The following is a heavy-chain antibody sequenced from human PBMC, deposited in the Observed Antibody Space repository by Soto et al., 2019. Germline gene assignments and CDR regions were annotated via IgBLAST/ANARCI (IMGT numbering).Heavy chain of an antibody. CDR2: ISAYNGNT. CDR3: ARDLRYFDWLLLLPLDY. J-gene: IGHJ4*02. D-gene: IGHD3-9*01. Sequence: QVQLVQSGAEVKKPGASVKVSCKASGYTFTSYGISWVRQAPGQGLEWMGWISAYNGNTNYAQKLQGRVIMTTDTSTSTAYMELRSLRSDDTAVYYCARDLRYFDWLLLLPLDYWGQGTLVTVSS. CDR1: GYTFTSYG. V-gene: IGHV1-18*01.